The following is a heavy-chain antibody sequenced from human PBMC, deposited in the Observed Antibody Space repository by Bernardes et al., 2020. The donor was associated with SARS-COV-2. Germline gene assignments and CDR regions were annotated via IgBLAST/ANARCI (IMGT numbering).Heavy chain of an antibody. CDR3: AKDRDIILMGPGIDV. Sequence: GGSLRLSCAASGFTFSSYAMSWVRQAPGMGLEWVATTGGAGGSAHYADFVKGRFAISRDNSRNTLFLQMNSLRAEDPAIYYCAKDRDIILMGPGIDVWGQGTTVTVSS. D-gene: IGHD5-12*01. V-gene: IGHV3-23*01. CDR2: TGGAGGSA. CDR1: GFTFSSYA. J-gene: IGHJ6*02.